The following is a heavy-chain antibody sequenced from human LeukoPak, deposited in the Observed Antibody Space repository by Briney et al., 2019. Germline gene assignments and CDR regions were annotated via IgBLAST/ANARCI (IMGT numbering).Heavy chain of an antibody. CDR2: ISYTGST. V-gene: IGHV4-59*01. D-gene: IGHD3-16*01. J-gene: IGHJ4*02. CDR1: SDSINNYK. Sequence: SETLSLTCTVSSDSINNYKWSWIRQAPGKGLEWIVYISYTGSTKYNPSLKSRVTISVDTSNNQFSLKLSSVTTADTAVYYCARVGRGDHTWGSYSFDYWGQGTLVTVSS. CDR3: ARVGRGDHTWGSYSFDY.